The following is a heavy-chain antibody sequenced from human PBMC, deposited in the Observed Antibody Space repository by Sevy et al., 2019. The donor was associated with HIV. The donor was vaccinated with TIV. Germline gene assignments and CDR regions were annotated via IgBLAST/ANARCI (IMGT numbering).Heavy chain of an antibody. D-gene: IGHD1-26*01. J-gene: IGHJ4*02. Sequence: SETLSLTCTMSGGSITSLYWNWIRQPPGKGLEWIANIYYNGHINYNPSLKSRVTLSLDTSKNQSSLRLSSVTAADTAMYYCAGENAWGRGYSWGQGTLVTVSS. V-gene: IGHV4-59*08. CDR1: GGSITSLY. CDR2: IYYNGHI. CDR3: AGENAWGRGYS.